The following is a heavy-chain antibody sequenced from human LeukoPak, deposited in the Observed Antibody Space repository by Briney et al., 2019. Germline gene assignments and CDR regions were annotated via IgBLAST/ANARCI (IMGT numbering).Heavy chain of an antibody. CDR2: ISSSSSYI. D-gene: IGHD2-15*01. CDR1: GFTFSSYS. J-gene: IGHJ3*02. Sequence: GGSLRLSCAASGFTFSSYSMNWVRQAPGKGLEWVSSISSSSSYIYYADSVKGRFTISRDNAKNSLYLQMNSLRAEDMALYYCAKGAVVVLGAFDIWGQGTMVTVSS. V-gene: IGHV3-21*04. CDR3: AKGAVVVLGAFDI.